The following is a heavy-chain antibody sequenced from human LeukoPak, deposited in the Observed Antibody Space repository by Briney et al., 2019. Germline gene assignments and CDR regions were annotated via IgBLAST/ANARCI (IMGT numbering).Heavy chain of an antibody. CDR2: IHTSGDT. V-gene: IGHV3-53*01. D-gene: IGHD4-17*01. CDR1: GLTGSHNY. CDR3: IVFGDSNH. J-gene: IGHJ5*02. Sequence: GGSLRLSCAASGLTGSHNYVSWVRQAPGRGLEWVSAIHTSGDTCYADSVKGRFTISRDTSKNTLYLQINSLRVEDTAVYYCIVFGDSNHWGQGTLVTVSS.